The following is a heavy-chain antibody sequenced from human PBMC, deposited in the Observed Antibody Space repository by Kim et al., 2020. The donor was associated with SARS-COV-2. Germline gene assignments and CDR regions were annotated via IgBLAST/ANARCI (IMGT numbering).Heavy chain of an antibody. Sequence: SETLSLTCTVSGGSLSSSIYYWDWIRQPPGKGLEWIGAIYNSGSTYYNPSLRSRVTISVDTSKNQFSLNLSSVTAADTAVYYCARGVFPAMVNNWFDPWGQGTLVTVSS. J-gene: IGHJ5*02. CDR1: GGSLSSSIYY. CDR2: IYNSGST. CDR3: ARGVFPAMVNNWFDP. V-gene: IGHV4-39*07. D-gene: IGHD5-18*01.